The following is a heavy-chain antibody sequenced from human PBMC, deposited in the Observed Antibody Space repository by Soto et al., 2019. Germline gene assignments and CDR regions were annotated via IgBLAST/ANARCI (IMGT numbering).Heavy chain of an antibody. Sequence: GGSLRLSCAASGFIFRSYGMHWVRQAPGKGLEWVAAISYDGSNKFYVDPVKGRFTISRDNSKNTVDLQMNSLRFEDTAVFYCAKDTYYHDSSGYYTFDYWGQGTLFTVSS. V-gene: IGHV3-30*18. CDR3: AKDTYYHDSSGYYTFDY. CDR1: GFIFRSYG. D-gene: IGHD3-22*01. CDR2: ISYDGSNK. J-gene: IGHJ4*02.